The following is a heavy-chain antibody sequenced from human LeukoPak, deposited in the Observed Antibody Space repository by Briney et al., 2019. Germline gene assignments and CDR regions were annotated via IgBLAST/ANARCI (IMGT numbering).Heavy chain of an antibody. CDR3: ARQTLFEN. V-gene: IGHV4-59*08. Sequence: PSETLSLTCTVSGGSVSSYYWSWIRQPPGKGLEWIGYFYYSGSTNYNPSLKSRVTMSVDTSKNQFSLKLSSVTAADTAVYYCARQTLFENWGQGTLVTVSS. D-gene: IGHD3-10*02. J-gene: IGHJ4*02. CDR1: GGSVSSYY. CDR2: FYYSGST.